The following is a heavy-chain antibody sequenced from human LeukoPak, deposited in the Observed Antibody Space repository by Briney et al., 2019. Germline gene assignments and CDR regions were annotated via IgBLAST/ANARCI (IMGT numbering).Heavy chain of an antibody. CDR1: GGSISSGGYY. D-gene: IGHD6-19*01. CDR2: IYYSGST. CDR3: AREQWQGFDY. J-gene: IGHJ4*02. V-gene: IGHV4-31*03. Sequence: SETLSLTCTVSGGSISSGGYYWSWIRQHPGKGLEWIGYIYYSGSTYYNPSLKSRVTISVDTSKNQFSLKLSSVTAADTAVYYCAREQWQGFDYWGQGTLVTVSS.